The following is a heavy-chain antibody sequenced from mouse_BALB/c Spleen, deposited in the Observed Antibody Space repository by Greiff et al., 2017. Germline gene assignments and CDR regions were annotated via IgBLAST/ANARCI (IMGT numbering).Heavy chain of an antibody. V-gene: IGHV1-4*02. CDR1: GYTFTSYT. CDR2: INPSSGYT. D-gene: IGHD2-1*01. Sequence: VQLVESAAELARPGASVKMSCKASGYTFTSYTMHWVKQRPGQGLEWIGYINPSSGYTEYNQKFKDKTTLTADKSSSTAYMQLSSLTSEDSAVYYCARQGLYYPYAMDYWGQGTSVTVSS. J-gene: IGHJ4*01. CDR3: ARQGLYYPYAMDY.